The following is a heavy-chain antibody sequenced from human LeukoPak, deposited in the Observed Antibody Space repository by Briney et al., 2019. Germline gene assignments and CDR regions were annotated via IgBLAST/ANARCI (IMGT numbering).Heavy chain of an antibody. V-gene: IGHV1-18*01. CDR1: GYPFTTYG. Sequence: ASVKVSCKASGYPFTTYGINWVRQAPGQGLEWMGWINTYNGDTNYAHKFQGRVTMTTDTSTSTVYIELRSLTSDDTAAYYCAREWWGYDVLTGDNWFDPWGQGTLVTVSS. D-gene: IGHD3-9*01. CDR2: INTYNGDT. CDR3: AREWWGYDVLTGDNWFDP. J-gene: IGHJ5*02.